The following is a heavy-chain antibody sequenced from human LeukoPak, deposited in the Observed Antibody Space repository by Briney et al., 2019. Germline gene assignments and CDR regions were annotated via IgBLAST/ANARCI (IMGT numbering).Heavy chain of an antibody. D-gene: IGHD3-16*01. CDR1: AASRSSSSSD. CDR2: IYSSAST. J-gene: IGHJ5*02. CDR3: ARAVWGLET. Sequence: TPTDTLSLACSVSAASRSSSSSDSGCIRQPPRNGLEWIGSIYSSASTYYNPSLKSRVTISEDTSKNHFSLKRSSVTAADTAVYYCARAVWGLETWGQGNLVTVSS. V-gene: IGHV4-39*02.